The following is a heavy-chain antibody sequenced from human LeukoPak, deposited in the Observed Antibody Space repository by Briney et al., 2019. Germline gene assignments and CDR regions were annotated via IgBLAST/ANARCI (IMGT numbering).Heavy chain of an antibody. CDR2: ISSSGSTI. V-gene: IGHV3-11*01. Sequence: GGSLRLSCAASGFTFSDYYMSWIRQAPGKGLEWVSYISSSGSTIYYADSVKGRFTISRDNAKNSLYLQMNSLRAEDTAVYYCARAVASSGWYLRNWFDPWGQGTLVTVSS. D-gene: IGHD6-19*01. CDR3: ARAVASSGWYLRNWFDP. J-gene: IGHJ5*02. CDR1: GFTFSDYY.